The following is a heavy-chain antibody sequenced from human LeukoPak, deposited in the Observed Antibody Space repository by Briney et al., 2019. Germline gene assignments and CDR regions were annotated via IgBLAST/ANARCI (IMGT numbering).Heavy chain of an antibody. CDR1: GFTLSSYA. V-gene: IGHV3-23*01. CDR2: ISGSGGST. J-gene: IGHJ6*02. Sequence: GSLRLSCAASGFTLSSYAMSWVRQAPGKGLEWVSAISGSGGSTYYADSVKGRFTISRDNSKNTLYLQMNSLRAEDTAVYYCAKAGAGAAFLYYYYYGMDVWGQGTTVTVSS. D-gene: IGHD6-13*01. CDR3: AKAGAGAAFLYYYYYGMDV.